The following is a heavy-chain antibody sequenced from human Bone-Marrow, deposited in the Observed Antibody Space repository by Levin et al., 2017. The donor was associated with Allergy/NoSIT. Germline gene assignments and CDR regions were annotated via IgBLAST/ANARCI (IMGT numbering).Heavy chain of an antibody. CDR2: IKSKTDGGTT. CDR3: SSPRMTGGSYYSIDQ. Sequence: KLGESLKISCAASGFIFSNAWMNWVRQAPGKGLEWVGRIKSKTDGGTTDYAAPVKGRFTISRDDSKNTLYLQMNSLETEDTAVYYCSSPRMTGGSYYSIDQWGQGTLVTVSS. V-gene: IGHV3-15*01. CDR1: GFIFSNAW. D-gene: IGHD1-26*01. J-gene: IGHJ4*02.